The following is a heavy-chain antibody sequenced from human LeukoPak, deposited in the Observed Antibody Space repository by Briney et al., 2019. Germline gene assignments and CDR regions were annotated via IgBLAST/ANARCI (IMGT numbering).Heavy chain of an antibody. J-gene: IGHJ4*02. CDR2: IYYTGTT. V-gene: IGHV4-39*01. CDR3: ARGSYISDTWYYFDY. CDR1: GGSISSSSYH. Sequence: SETLSLTCTISGGSISSSSYHWGWIRQPPGKGLEWIGNIYYTGTTYYHPSLKSRVTISTGTSKNQFSPKLISVTAADTAVYYCARGSYISDTWYYFDYWGQGTLVTVSS. D-gene: IGHD1-26*01.